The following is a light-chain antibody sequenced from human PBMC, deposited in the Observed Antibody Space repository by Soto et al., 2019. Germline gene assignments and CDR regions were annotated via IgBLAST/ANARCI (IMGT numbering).Light chain of an antibody. V-gene: IGLV2-14*01. CDR2: DVS. J-gene: IGLJ2*01. Sequence: QSALTQPASVSGSPGQSITISCTGTSSDVGGYNYVSWYQQHPGKAPKLMIYDVSNRPSGVSNRFSGSKSGNTATLTDSGPPAETGAKYYCTSNTNGSTVVFPGGT. CDR1: SSDVGGYNY. CDR3: TSNTNGSTVV.